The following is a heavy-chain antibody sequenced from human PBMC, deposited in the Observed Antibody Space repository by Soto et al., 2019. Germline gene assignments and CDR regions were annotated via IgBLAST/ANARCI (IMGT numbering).Heavy chain of an antibody. CDR2: ISAYHGNT. CDR1: GYTFTSYG. Sequence: ASVKVSCKASGYTFTSYGISWVRQAPGQGLEWMGWISAYHGNTNYAQKLQGRVTMTTDTSPSTAYMELRSRRSDDTAVYYCARNLAGYDYIVAFDIWGQGTMVTVSS. V-gene: IGHV1-18*01. J-gene: IGHJ3*02. D-gene: IGHD5-12*01. CDR3: ARNLAGYDYIVAFDI.